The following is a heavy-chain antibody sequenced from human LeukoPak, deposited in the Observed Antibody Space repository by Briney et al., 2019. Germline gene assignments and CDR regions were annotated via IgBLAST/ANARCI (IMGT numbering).Heavy chain of an antibody. CDR2: INADNGNT. D-gene: IGHD1-26*01. V-gene: IGHV1-3*01. CDR3: ARGGSYAYFDY. Sequence: GASVKVSCKASGYTFTSYAMHWVRQAPGQRLEWMGWINADNGNTKYSQKFQGRVTITRDTSASTAYMELSSLRSEDTAVYYCARGGSYAYFDYWGQGTLVTVSS. CDR1: GYTFTSYA. J-gene: IGHJ4*02.